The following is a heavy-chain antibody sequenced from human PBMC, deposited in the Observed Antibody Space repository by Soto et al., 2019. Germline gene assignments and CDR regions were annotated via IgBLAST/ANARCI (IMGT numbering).Heavy chain of an antibody. CDR1: GGTFSSYS. CDR3: ARDYGDYAYFDY. Sequence: PVKVCCEDCGGTFSSYSIWSVRQAPGQGLEWMGGIIPIFGTANYAQKFQGRVTITADESTSTAYMELSSLRSEDTAVYYCARDYGDYAYFDYWGQGTLVTVS. CDR2: IIPIFGTA. D-gene: IGHD4-17*01. J-gene: IGHJ4*02. V-gene: IGHV1-69*13.